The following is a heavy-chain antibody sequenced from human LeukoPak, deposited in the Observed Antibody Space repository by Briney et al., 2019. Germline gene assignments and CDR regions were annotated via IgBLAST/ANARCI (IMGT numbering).Heavy chain of an antibody. CDR2: INHSGST. CDR3: ARLYYDFWTRMDV. J-gene: IGHJ6*02. Sequence: PSETLSLTCTVSGGSISGYYWSWIRQPPGKGLEWIGEINHSGSTNYNPSLKSRDTISVDTSKNQFSLKLSSVTAADTAVYYCARLYYDFWTRMDVWGQGTTVTVSS. D-gene: IGHD3-3*01. CDR1: GGSISGYY. V-gene: IGHV4-34*01.